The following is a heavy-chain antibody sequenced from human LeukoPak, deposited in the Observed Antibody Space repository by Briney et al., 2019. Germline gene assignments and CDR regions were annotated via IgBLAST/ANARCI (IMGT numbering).Heavy chain of an antibody. D-gene: IGHD3-10*01. Sequence: GGSLRLSCAASGFTFDDYAMHWVRKAPGKGLGWVSLISGDGGSTYYADSVKGRFTISRDNSKNSLYLQMNSLRTEDTALYYCAKDIPPYYYGSGSTLDYWGQGTLVTVSS. CDR2: ISGDGGST. J-gene: IGHJ4*02. CDR1: GFTFDDYA. CDR3: AKDIPPYYYGSGSTLDY. V-gene: IGHV3-43*02.